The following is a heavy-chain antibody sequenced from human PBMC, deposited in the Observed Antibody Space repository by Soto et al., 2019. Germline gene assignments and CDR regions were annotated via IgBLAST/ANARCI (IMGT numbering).Heavy chain of an antibody. V-gene: IGHV3-23*01. CDR3: EKVVGGGSSWLDYFDY. CDR1: GFTFSSYA. J-gene: IGHJ4*02. CDR2: ISGSGGST. D-gene: IGHD6-13*01. Sequence: EVQLLESGGGLVQPGGSLRLSCAASGFTFSSYAMSWVRQAPGKGLEWVSAISGSGGSTYYADSVKGRFTISRDNSKNTLNLQMNSLRAEDTAVYYCEKVVGGGSSWLDYFDYWGQGTLVTVSS.